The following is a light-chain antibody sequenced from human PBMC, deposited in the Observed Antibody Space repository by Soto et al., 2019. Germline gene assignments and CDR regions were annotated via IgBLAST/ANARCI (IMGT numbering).Light chain of an antibody. CDR3: SSYAGSGTWV. CDR2: EGI. V-gene: IGLV2-23*01. J-gene: IGLJ3*02. Sequence: QSALTQPASVSGSPGQSITISCTGTSSDVGNSNRVSWYQHHPGTDPKVMIYEGIKRPSGVSIRFSGSKSGNTASLTISGLQAEDEVDYYCSSYAGSGTWVFGGGTQLTVL. CDR1: SSDVGNSNR.